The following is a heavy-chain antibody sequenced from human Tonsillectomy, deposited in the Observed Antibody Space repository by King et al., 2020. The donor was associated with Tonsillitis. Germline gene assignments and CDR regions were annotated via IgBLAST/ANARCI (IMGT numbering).Heavy chain of an antibody. Sequence: VQLQESGPGLVKPSETLSLTCTVSGGSISSYYWSWIRQPPGKGLEWIGYIYYSGSTNYNPSLKSRVTISVDTSKNQFSLKLSSVTAADTAVYYCATLPGLRRGAFDIWGQGTMVTVSS. CDR2: IYYSGST. D-gene: IGHD4-17*01. J-gene: IGHJ3*02. CDR1: GGSISSYY. CDR3: ATLPGLRRGAFDI. V-gene: IGHV4-59*01.